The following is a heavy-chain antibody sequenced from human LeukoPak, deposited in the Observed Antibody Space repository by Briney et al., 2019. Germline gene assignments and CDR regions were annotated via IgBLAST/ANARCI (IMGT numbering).Heavy chain of an antibody. J-gene: IGHJ1*01. CDR2: INPNSGGT. CDR3: ARGGYSSTLRAEYFQH. D-gene: IGHD6-13*01. Sequence: ASVKVSCKSSGYTFTGYYMHWVRQAPGQGLEWMGWINPNSGGTNYAQKFQGRVTVTRDTSIGTAYMELSRLTSDDTAVYYCARGGYSSTLRAEYFQHWGQGTLVTVSS. CDR1: GYTFTGYY. V-gene: IGHV1-2*02.